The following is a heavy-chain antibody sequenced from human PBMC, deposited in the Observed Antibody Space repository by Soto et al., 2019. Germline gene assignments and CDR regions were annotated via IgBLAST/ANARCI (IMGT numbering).Heavy chain of an antibody. Sequence: PSETLSLTCAVYGGSFSGYYWSWIRQPPGKGLEWIGEINHSGSTNYNPSLKSRVTISVDTSKNQFSLKLSSVTAADTAVYYCAREYSGYDSTDYWGQGTRVTVSS. V-gene: IGHV4-34*01. CDR3: AREYSGYDSTDY. D-gene: IGHD5-12*01. CDR2: INHSGST. J-gene: IGHJ4*02. CDR1: GGSFSGYY.